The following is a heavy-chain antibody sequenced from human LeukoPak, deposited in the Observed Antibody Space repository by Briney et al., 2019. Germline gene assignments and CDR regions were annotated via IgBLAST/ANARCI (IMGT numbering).Heavy chain of an antibody. CDR2: IKQDGSEK. D-gene: IGHD5-24*01. Sequence: GGSLRLSCAASGFTFSSYWMSWVRQAPGKGLEWVANIKQDGSEKYYVDSMKGRFTISRDNAKNSLFLQMNSLRAEDTAVYYCARASEEISSWAHFFYYYMDVWGKGTTVTVSS. CDR3: ARASEEISSWAHFFYYYMDV. J-gene: IGHJ6*03. CDR1: GFTFSSYW. V-gene: IGHV3-7*01.